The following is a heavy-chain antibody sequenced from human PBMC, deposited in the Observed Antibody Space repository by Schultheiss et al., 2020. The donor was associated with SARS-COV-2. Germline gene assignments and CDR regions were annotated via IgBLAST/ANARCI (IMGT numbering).Heavy chain of an antibody. Sequence: GESLKISCAASGFTFSSYWMSWVRQAPGKGLEWVANIKQDGSEKYYVDSVKGRFTISRDNAKNSLYLQMNSLRAEDTAVYYCAREYGDYFDYWGQGTLVTVSS. CDR3: AREYGDYFDY. CDR1: GFTFSSYW. J-gene: IGHJ4*02. CDR2: IKQDGSEK. V-gene: IGHV3-7*01. D-gene: IGHD4-17*01.